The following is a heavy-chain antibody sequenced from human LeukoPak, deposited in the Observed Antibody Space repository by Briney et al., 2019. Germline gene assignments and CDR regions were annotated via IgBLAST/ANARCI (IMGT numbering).Heavy chain of an antibody. Sequence: SETLSLTCSVSGGSISSGGYYWSWIRQHPGTGLEWIGYIYYSGSTYYNPSLKSRVTISVDTSKNQFSLKLSSVTAADTAVYYCARDRNYYDSSGYYSESGWFDPWGQGTLVTVSS. CDR1: GGSISSGGYY. D-gene: IGHD3-22*01. V-gene: IGHV4-31*03. CDR2: IYYSGST. J-gene: IGHJ5*02. CDR3: ARDRNYYDSSGYYSESGWFDP.